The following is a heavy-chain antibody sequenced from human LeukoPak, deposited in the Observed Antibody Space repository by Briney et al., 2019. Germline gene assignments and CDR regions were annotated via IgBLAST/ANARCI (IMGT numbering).Heavy chain of an antibody. D-gene: IGHD2-15*01. Sequence: GGSLRLSCAASGFTFSSYWMSWVRQAPGKGLEWVANIKQDGSEKYYVDSVKGRFTISRDNAKNSLYLQMNSLRAEDTAVYYCARDLVVVAATGSYYYGMDVWGQGTTVTVSS. CDR3: ARDLVVVAATGSYYYGMDV. CDR1: GFTFSSYW. CDR2: IKQDGSEK. V-gene: IGHV3-7*01. J-gene: IGHJ6*02.